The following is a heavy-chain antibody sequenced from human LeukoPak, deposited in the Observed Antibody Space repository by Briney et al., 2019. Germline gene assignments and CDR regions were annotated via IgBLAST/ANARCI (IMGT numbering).Heavy chain of an antibody. CDR2: ISIISSYT. CDR1: GFTFSDYY. D-gene: IGHD4-23*01. V-gene: IGHV3-11*03. CDR3: AKRGADSGGNSALVAFDI. Sequence: GGSLRLSCVASGFTFSDYYMRWVRQAPGKGLEWVSYISIISSYTNYADSVKARFTISRDNSKNTLYLQMNSLRAEDTAVYYCAKRGADSGGNSALVAFDIWGQGTMVTVSS. J-gene: IGHJ3*02.